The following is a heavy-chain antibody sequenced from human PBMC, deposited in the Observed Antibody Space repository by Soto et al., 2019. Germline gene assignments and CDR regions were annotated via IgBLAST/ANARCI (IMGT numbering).Heavy chain of an antibody. CDR3: ARREDDYIWGSYRYTSYYFDY. Sequence: SETLSLTCAVYGGSFGGYYWSWIRQPPGKGLEWIGEINHSGSTNYNPSLKSRVTISVDTSKNQFSLKLSSVTAADTAVYYCARREDDYIWGSYRYTSYYFDYWGQGTLVTVS. CDR2: INHSGST. J-gene: IGHJ4*02. D-gene: IGHD3-16*02. V-gene: IGHV4-34*01. CDR1: GGSFGGYY.